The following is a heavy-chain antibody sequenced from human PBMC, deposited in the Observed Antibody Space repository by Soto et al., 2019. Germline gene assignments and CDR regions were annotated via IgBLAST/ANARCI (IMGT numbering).Heavy chain of an antibody. CDR2: IWYDGSNK. Sequence: QVQLVESGGGVVQPGRSLRLSCAASGFTFSSYGMHWVRQAPGKGLEWVAVIWYDGSNKYYADSVKGRFTISRDNSKNTLYLQMNSLRAEDTAVYYCARQGMAVAGTVAYYFDYWGQGTLVTVSS. CDR3: ARQGMAVAGTVAYYFDY. J-gene: IGHJ4*02. D-gene: IGHD6-19*01. V-gene: IGHV3-33*01. CDR1: GFTFSSYG.